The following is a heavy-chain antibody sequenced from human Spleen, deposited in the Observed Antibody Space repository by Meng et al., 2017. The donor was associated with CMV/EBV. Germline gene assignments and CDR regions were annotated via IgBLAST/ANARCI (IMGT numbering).Heavy chain of an antibody. Sequence: SVQVSCKASGGTFSSYGISWVRQAPGQGLEWMGGIIPPVSKTQYPQRFQGRVTITADKSTSTAYMELSSLRSEDTAVYYCARAFYDSGTYGYYYYGMDVWGQGTTVTVSS. D-gene: IGHD3-22*01. CDR3: ARAFYDSGTYGYYYYGMDV. V-gene: IGHV1-69*10. CDR2: IIPPVSKT. J-gene: IGHJ6*02. CDR1: GGTFSSYG.